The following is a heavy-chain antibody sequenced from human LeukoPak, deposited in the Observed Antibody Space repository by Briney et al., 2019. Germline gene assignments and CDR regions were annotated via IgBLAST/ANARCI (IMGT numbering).Heavy chain of an antibody. V-gene: IGHV3-30*02. J-gene: IGHJ4*02. CDR1: GFTFSSYG. CDR2: IRYDGSNK. CDR3: AKTHYDILTGYYDKYYFDY. D-gene: IGHD3-9*01. Sequence: PGGSLRLSCAASGFTFSSYGMHWVRQAPGKGLEWVAFIRYDGSNKYYADSVKGRFTISRDNSKNTLYLQMNSLRAEDTAVYYCAKTHYDILTGYYDKYYFDYWGQGTLVTVSS.